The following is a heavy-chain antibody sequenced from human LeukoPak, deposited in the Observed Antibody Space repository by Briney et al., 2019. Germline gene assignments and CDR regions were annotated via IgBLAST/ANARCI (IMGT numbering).Heavy chain of an antibody. V-gene: IGHV4-59*01. CDR3: ARENGYRYDY. CDR2: IYYSGST. J-gene: IGHJ4*02. CDR1: GGSISSYY. Sequence: SETLSLTCTVSGGSISSYYWTWIRQPPGKGLEWIGSIYYSGSTNYNPSLKSRVTISVDTSKNQFSLKLSSVTAADTALYYCARENGYRYDYWGQGTLVTVSS. D-gene: IGHD5-18*01.